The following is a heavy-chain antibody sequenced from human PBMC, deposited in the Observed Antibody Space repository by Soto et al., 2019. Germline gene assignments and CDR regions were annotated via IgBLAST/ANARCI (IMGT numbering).Heavy chain of an antibody. V-gene: IGHV1-18*01. D-gene: IGHD3-3*01. CDR1: GYTFTSYG. CDR2: ISAYNGNT. J-gene: IGHJ6*02. Sequence: QVQLVQSGAEVKKPGASVKVSCKASGYTFTSYGISWVRQAPGQGLEWMGWISAYNGNTNYAQKLQGRVTMTTDTSTSTAYMELRSLRSDDTAVYYCARDRRTDFWRSAIYYYYGMDVWGQGTTVTVSS. CDR3: ARDRRTDFWRSAIYYYYGMDV.